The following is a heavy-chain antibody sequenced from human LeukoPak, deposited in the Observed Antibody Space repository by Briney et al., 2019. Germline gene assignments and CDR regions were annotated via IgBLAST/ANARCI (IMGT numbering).Heavy chain of an antibody. CDR3: ARDRDYDSSGYSWYFDL. CDR2: IYYSGST. V-gene: IGHV4-59*01. D-gene: IGHD3-22*01. Sequence: SETLSLTCTVSGGSISSYYWSWIRQPPGKGLEWIGYIYYSGSTNYNPSLKSRVTISVDTSKNQLSLKLSSVTAADTAVYYCARDRDYDSSGYSWYFDLWGRGTLVTVSS. CDR1: GGSISSYY. J-gene: IGHJ2*01.